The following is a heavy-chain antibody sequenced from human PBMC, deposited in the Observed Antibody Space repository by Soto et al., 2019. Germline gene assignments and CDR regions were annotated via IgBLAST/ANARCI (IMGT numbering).Heavy chain of an antibody. J-gene: IGHJ4*02. V-gene: IGHV4-31*03. D-gene: IGHD3-16*02. CDR3: ARDREQYYYDVLGSYRYFDY. CDR2: IYSTGST. Sequence: PSETLSLTCTVSGGSISRGGYYWSWIRQHPGKGLEWIGYIYSTGSTYYNPSLKSRVTISLDTSKNQFSLRLSSVTAADTAVYYCARDREQYYYDVLGSYRYFDYWGQGTLVTVSS. CDR1: GGSISRGGYY.